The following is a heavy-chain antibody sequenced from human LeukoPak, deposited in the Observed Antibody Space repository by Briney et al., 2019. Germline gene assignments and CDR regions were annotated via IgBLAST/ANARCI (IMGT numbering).Heavy chain of an antibody. V-gene: IGHV5-51*01. D-gene: IGHD6-13*01. CDR3: VNSHRSSCALTSPTGKDSGSDN. Sequence: GESLKISSRCSVYTFTTYLIGVVRQMPGKGLEWVGIIYPGDSDTRYSPAFQGQVTISADKSITTAYLQWSTLKDSDNAIYYYVNSHRSSCALTSPTGKDSGSDNWGQGTLVTVSS. J-gene: IGHJ4*02. CDR1: VYTFTTYL. CDR2: IYPGDSDT.